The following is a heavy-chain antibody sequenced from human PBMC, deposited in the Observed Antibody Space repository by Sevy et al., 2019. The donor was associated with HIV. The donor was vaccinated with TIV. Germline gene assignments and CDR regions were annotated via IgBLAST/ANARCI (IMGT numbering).Heavy chain of an antibody. CDR1: GYTFTGYY. V-gene: IGHV1-2*06. D-gene: IGHD2-21*01. Sequence: ASVKVSCKASGYTFTGYYMYWVRQAPGQGLEWMGRINPNSGGTNYAQKFQGRVTMTRDTSINTAYMELSRLRSDDTAVYYCARDPSDIVVVMGGYWGQGTLVTVSS. CDR2: INPNSGGT. J-gene: IGHJ4*02. CDR3: ARDPSDIVVVMGGY.